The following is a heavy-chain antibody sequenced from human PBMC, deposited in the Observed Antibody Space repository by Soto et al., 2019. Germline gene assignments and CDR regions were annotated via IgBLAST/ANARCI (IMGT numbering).Heavy chain of an antibody. CDR3: ARDFGSDAFDI. J-gene: IGHJ3*02. CDR1: GFTFSSYG. D-gene: IGHD3-10*01. CDR2: IWYDGSNK. Sequence: GGSLRLSCAASGFTFSSYGMHWVRQAPGKGLEWVAVIWYDGSNKYYADSVKGRFTISRDNSKNTLYLQMNSLRAEDTAVYYCARDFGSDAFDIWGQGTMATVSS. V-gene: IGHV3-33*01.